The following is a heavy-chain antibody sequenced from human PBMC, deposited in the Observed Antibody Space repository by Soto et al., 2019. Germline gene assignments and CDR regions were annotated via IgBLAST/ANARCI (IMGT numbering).Heavy chain of an antibody. Sequence: EVQLVQSGVELKKPGDSLRISCEGSGYSFSDYWIAWVRQMPGKGLEWMGMVYPGDSETRYSPSFQGQVTISADKSIKTAYLHWRSLKASDTAIYYCVRQTGLKYYMDVWGTGATVTVSS. CDR1: GYSFSDYW. CDR2: VYPGDSET. V-gene: IGHV5-51*01. CDR3: VRQTGLKYYMDV. J-gene: IGHJ6*03.